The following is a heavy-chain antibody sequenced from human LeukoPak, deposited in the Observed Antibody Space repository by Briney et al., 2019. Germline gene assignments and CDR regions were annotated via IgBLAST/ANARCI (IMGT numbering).Heavy chain of an antibody. V-gene: IGHV1-46*01. CDR1: GYTFTSYY. Sequence: ASVNVSCKASGYTFTSYYMHWVRQAPGQGLEWMGIINPSGGSTSYAQKFQGRVTMTRDTSTSTVYMELSRLRSDDTAVYYCAVPPIAAAPSDYYYGMDVWGQGTTVTVSS. J-gene: IGHJ6*02. CDR3: AVPPIAAAPSDYYYGMDV. D-gene: IGHD6-13*01. CDR2: INPSGGST.